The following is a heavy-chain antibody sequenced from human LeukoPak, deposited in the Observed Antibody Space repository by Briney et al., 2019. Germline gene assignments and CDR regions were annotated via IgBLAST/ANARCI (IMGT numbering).Heavy chain of an antibody. D-gene: IGHD3-22*01. J-gene: IGHJ4*02. CDR2: IDHTGST. Sequence: SETLSLTCTVSDDSITIYYWTWIRQPPGKGLEWIGYIDHTGSTYYNPSLKSRVTISVDTSKNQFSLKLSSVTAADTAVYYCASTSDYYYGKFDYWGQGTLVTVSS. CDR3: ASTSDYYYGKFDY. CDR1: DDSITIYY. V-gene: IGHV4-4*08.